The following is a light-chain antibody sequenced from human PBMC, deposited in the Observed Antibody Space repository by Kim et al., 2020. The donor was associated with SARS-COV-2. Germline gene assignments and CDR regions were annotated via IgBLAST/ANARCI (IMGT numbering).Light chain of an antibody. CDR3: QAWDRTTVV. V-gene: IGLV3-1*01. Sequence: SVSQGQTASIPCSGDQLGDKYVCWYQQKPGQSPVLVIYEDIRRPSGIPERFSGSNSGNTATLTISGTQAMDEADYYCQAWDRTTVVFGGGTKVTVL. J-gene: IGLJ2*01. CDR1: QLGDKY. CDR2: EDI.